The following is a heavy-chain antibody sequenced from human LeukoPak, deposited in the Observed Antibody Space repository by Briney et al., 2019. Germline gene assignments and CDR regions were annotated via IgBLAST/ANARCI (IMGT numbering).Heavy chain of an antibody. J-gene: IGHJ5*02. CDR2: IYTSGST. CDR1: GVSISSYY. Sequence: SETLSLTCTVSGVSISSYYWSWIRQPAGKGLEWIGRIYTSGSTNYNPSLKSRVTMSVDTSKNQFSLKLSSVTAADTAVYYCARDHQSEIFVVVPAASNWFDPWGQGTLVTVSS. D-gene: IGHD2-2*01. CDR3: ARDHQSEIFVVVPAASNWFDP. V-gene: IGHV4-4*07.